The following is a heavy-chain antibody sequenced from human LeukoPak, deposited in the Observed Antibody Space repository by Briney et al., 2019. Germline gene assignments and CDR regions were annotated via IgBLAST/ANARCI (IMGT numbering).Heavy chain of an antibody. J-gene: IGHJ3*02. CDR3: ARASDYYDSSGYRGAFDI. CDR1: GGSISSGNYY. V-gene: IGHV4-61*02. CDR2: FYSGGST. Sequence: SQTLSLTCTVSGGSISSGNYYWSWIRQPAGKGLEWIGRFYSGGSTTYNPSLKSRVTISADTAKNQVSLKMSSVTAAHTAVYYCARASDYYDSSGYRGAFDIWGQGTMVTVSS. D-gene: IGHD3-22*01.